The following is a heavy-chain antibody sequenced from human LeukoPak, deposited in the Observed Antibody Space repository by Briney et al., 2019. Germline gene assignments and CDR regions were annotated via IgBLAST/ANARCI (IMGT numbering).Heavy chain of an antibody. J-gene: IGHJ3*02. CDR2: INPNSGGT. CDR3: AREGEVLLPGAFDI. Sequence: ASVKVSCKASGYTFTGYYMHWMRQAPGQGLAWMGWINPNSGGTNYAQKFQGRVTMTRDTSISTAYMELSRLRSDDTAVYYCAREGEVLLPGAFDIWGQGTMVTVSS. V-gene: IGHV1-2*02. D-gene: IGHD1-26*01. CDR1: GYTFTGYY.